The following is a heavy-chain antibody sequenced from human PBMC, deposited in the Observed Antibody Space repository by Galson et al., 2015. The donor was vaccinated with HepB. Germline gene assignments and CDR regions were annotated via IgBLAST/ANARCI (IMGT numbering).Heavy chain of an antibody. V-gene: IGHV1-18*01. CDR3: ARDEVSDGGNRDRNSFDI. CDR1: GYTFTSYG. Sequence: SVKVSCKASGYTFTSYGISWVRQAPGQGLEWMGWISAYNGNTNYAQKLQGRVTMTTDTSTSTAYMELRSLRSDDTAVYYCARDEVSDGGNRDRNSFDIWGQGTMVTVSS. D-gene: IGHD4-23*01. CDR2: ISAYNGNT. J-gene: IGHJ3*02.